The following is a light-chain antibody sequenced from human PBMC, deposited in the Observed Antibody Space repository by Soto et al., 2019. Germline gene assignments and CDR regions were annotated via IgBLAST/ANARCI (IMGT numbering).Light chain of an antibody. V-gene: IGKV1-39*01. CDR3: QHSYSSPPWT. CDR2: RAS. CDR1: QSISTY. J-gene: IGKJ1*01. Sequence: DIQMTQSPSSLSASVGDRITISCRASQSISTYLNWYQQKPGTAPRLLIYRASSVKSGVPPRFSGSGSGRDFTLTISSLRPEDSATYFCQHSYSSPPWTFGQGTKLEVK.